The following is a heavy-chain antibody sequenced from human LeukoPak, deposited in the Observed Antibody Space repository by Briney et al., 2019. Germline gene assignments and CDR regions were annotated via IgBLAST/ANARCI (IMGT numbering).Heavy chain of an antibody. V-gene: IGHV4-59*12. CDR1: GGSINSYY. Sequence: SETLSLTCTVSGGSINSYYWSWIRQPPGKGLEWIGYIYYSGSTNYNPSLKSRVTISVDTSKNQFSLKLSSVTAADTAVYYCARGGGGYGDYVVGYWGQGTLVTVSS. D-gene: IGHD4-17*01. CDR3: ARGGGGYGDYVVGY. CDR2: IYYSGST. J-gene: IGHJ4*02.